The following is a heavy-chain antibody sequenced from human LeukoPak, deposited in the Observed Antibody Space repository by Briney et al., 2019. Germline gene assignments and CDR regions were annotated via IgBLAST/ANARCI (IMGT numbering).Heavy chain of an antibody. J-gene: IGHJ3*02. CDR3: ARIRDGYNDAYDI. V-gene: IGHV1-2*02. CDR1: GYTFTGYY. Sequence: ASVKVSCKASGYTFTGYYMHWVRQAPGQGLEWMGWINPNSGGTNYAQKFQGRVTMTRDTSTSTVYMGLSSLRSEDTAVYYCARIRDGYNDAYDIWGRGTMVTVSS. D-gene: IGHD5-24*01. CDR2: INPNSGGT.